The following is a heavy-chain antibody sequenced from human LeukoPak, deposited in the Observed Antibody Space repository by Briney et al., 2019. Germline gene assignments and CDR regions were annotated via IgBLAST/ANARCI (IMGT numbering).Heavy chain of an antibody. V-gene: IGHV1-2*02. D-gene: IGHD1-26*01. CDR3: ARDSGSYYGGEGDNWFDP. CDR2: INPNSGGT. CDR1: GYTFTGYY. J-gene: IGHJ5*02. Sequence: ASVKVSCKASGYTFTGYYMHWVRQAPGQGLEWMGWINPNSGGTNYAQKFQGRVTMTRDTSISTAYMELSRLRSDDTAVYYCARDSGSYYGGEGDNWFDPWGQGTLVTVSS.